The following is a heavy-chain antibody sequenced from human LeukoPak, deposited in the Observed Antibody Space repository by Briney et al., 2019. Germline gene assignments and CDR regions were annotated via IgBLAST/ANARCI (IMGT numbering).Heavy chain of an antibody. CDR3: AKDSTYYYDSSGYYQLYYYYGMDV. V-gene: IGHV3-23*01. CDR2: ISGSGGST. D-gene: IGHD3-22*01. CDR1: GFTFSSYA. J-gene: IGHJ6*02. Sequence: GGSLRLSCAASGFTFSSYAMSWVRQAPGKGLEWVSAISGSGGSTYYADSVKSRFTISRDNSMNTLYLQMNSLRAEDTAVYYCAKDSTYYYDSSGYYQLYYYYGMDVWGQGTTVTVSS.